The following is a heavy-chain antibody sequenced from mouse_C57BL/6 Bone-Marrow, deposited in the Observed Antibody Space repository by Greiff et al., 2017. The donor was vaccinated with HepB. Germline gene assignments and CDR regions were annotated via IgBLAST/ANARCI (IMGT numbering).Heavy chain of an antibody. D-gene: IGHD1-1*01. Sequence: QVQLKQSGPELVKPGASVKISCKASGYAFSSSWMNWVKQRPGKGLEWIGRIYPGDGDTNYNGKFKGKATLTADKSSSTADMQLSSLTSEDSAVYFCARSLLLRYPNAMDCWGQGTSVTVSS. CDR3: ARSLLLRYPNAMDC. CDR2: IYPGDGDT. J-gene: IGHJ4*01. CDR1: GYAFSSSW. V-gene: IGHV1-82*01.